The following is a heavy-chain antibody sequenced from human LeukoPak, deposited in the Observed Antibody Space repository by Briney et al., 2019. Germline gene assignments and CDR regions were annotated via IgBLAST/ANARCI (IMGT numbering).Heavy chain of an antibody. CDR1: GYRFIDYW. CDR2: VYPGDSDS. V-gene: IGHV5-51*01. CDR3: ARRTYYYGSGSYPFDY. Sequence: GESLKISCQVIGYRFIDYWIGWVRQVPGKGLEWVAIVYPGDSDSRYSPSFQGQVTISADKSISTAYLQWSRLKASDTGIYYCARRTYYYGSGSYPFDYWSQGTRVTVSA. D-gene: IGHD3-10*01. J-gene: IGHJ4*02.